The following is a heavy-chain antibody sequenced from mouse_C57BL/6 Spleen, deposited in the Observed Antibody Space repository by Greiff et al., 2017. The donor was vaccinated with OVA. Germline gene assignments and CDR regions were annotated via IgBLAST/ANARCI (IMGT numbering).Heavy chain of an antibody. CDR1: GYTFTDYY. CDR2: IFPGSGST. Sequence: QVQLKQSGPELVKPGASVKISCKASGYTFTDYYINWVKQRPGQGLEWIGWIFPGSGSTYYNEKFKGKATLTVDKSSSTAYMLLSSLTSEDYAVDFCERQGYGIRYFDYWGQGTTLTVSS. D-gene: IGHD1-1*01. CDR3: ERQGYGIRYFDY. J-gene: IGHJ2*01. V-gene: IGHV1-75*01.